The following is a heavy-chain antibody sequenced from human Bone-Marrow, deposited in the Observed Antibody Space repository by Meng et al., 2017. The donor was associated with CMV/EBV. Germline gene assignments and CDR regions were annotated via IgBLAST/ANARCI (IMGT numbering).Heavy chain of an antibody. J-gene: IGHJ3*02. CDR2: ISSSSSYI. CDR3: ARDGYGSGSYFAFAI. V-gene: IGHV3-21*01. CDR1: GFTFSSYS. Sequence: GESLKISCAASGFTFSSYSMNWVRQAPGKGLEWVSSISSSSSYIYYADSVKGRFTISRDNAKNSLYLQMNSLRAEDTAVYYCARDGYGSGSYFAFAIWGQGPRV. D-gene: IGHD3-10*01.